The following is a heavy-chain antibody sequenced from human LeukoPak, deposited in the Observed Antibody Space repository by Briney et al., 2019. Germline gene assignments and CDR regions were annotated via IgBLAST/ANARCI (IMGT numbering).Heavy chain of an antibody. CDR2: IKSKTDGVTT. CDR1: GFTFSNAW. Sequence: PGGSLRLSCAASGFTFSNAWMTWVRQAPGKGLEWVGRIKSKTDGVTTDYAAPVKARFTISRDDSENTLYLQTNSLKTEDTAVYYCTTVGATVTTAHGMDVWGQGTTVTVSS. V-gene: IGHV3-15*01. CDR3: TTVGATVTTAHGMDV. D-gene: IGHD4-17*01. J-gene: IGHJ6*02.